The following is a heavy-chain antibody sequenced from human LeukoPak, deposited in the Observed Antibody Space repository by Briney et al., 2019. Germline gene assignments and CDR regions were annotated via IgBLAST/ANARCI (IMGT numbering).Heavy chain of an antibody. J-gene: IGHJ5*02. CDR1: GVSMSTHY. Sequence: SETLSLTCSVSGVSMSTHYWSWIRQPPGKGLEWIGHVYYSESTKYSPSLKSRVTISVDTSKNQFSLKLTSVNAGDTAIYYCARGGWGWFDPWGQGTLVTVSS. V-gene: IGHV4-59*11. CDR3: ARGGWGWFDP. D-gene: IGHD3-10*01. CDR2: VYYSEST.